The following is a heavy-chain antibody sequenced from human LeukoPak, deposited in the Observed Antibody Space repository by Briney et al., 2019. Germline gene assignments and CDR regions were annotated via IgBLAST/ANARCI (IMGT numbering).Heavy chain of an antibody. Sequence: SETLSLTCTVSGGSISSYYWSWIRQPPGKGLEWIGYIYYSGSTNYNPSLKSRVTISVDTSKNQFSLKLSSVTAADTAVYYCARSSLGYCSGGSCRWFDPWGQGTLVTVSS. CDR2: IYYSGST. CDR1: GGSISSYY. V-gene: IGHV4-59*01. J-gene: IGHJ5*02. CDR3: ARSSLGYCSGGSCRWFDP. D-gene: IGHD2-15*01.